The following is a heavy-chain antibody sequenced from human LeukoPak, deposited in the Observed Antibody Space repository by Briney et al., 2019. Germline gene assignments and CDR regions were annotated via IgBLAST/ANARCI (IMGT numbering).Heavy chain of an antibody. D-gene: IGHD2-21*02. J-gene: IGHJ2*01. V-gene: IGHV4-30-4*01. CDR3: ARSYCGGDCYSVLHWYFDL. CDR1: GGSISSGDYY. Sequence: TSETLSLTCTVSGGSISSGDYYWSWIRQPPGKGLEWIGYIYYSGSTYYNPSLKSRVTMSVDTSKNQFSLKLSSVTAADTAVYYCARSYCGGDCYSVLHWYFDLWGRGTLVTVSS. CDR2: IYYSGST.